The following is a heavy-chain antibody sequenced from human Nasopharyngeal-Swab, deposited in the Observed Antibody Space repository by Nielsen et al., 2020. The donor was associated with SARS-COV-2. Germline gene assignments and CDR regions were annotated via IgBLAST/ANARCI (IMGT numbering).Heavy chain of an antibody. CDR1: AFTFNTYS. CDR3: ATLQGFGSAYFEDSAMDV. J-gene: IGHJ6*04. D-gene: IGHD3-3*01. CDR2: ISSTSPYI. Sequence: ESLKISCAASAFTFNTYSMNWVRQAPGKGLEWVSFISSTSPYIYYADSVKGRFTISRDNARNSLYLQMNSLRAEDTAVYYCATLQGFGSAYFEDSAMDVWGKGTTVTVSS. V-gene: IGHV3-21*06.